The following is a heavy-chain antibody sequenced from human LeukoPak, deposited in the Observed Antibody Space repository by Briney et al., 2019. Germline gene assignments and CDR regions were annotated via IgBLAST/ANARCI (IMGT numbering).Heavy chain of an antibody. J-gene: IGHJ5*02. CDR3: ARAMDGWFDP. CDR2: NSIGSSTR. D-gene: IGHD3/OR15-3a*01. Sequence: GGSLRLSCVVSGFTFTSYSMNCVRPAPGKGLEWVTNNSIGSSTRYYADSVKARFTISRDNANNSLYLQMNSLRDEDTAVYYCARAMDGWFDPWGQGTLVTVSS. V-gene: IGHV3-48*02. CDR1: GFTFTSYS.